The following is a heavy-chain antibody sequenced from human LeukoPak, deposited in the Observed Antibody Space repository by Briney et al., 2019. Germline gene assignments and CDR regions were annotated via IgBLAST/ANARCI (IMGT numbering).Heavy chain of an antibody. V-gene: IGHV4-34*01. D-gene: IGHD3-10*01. CDR3: ARVRGLNYYGSGSYYRSGYFDY. CDR2: INHSGST. CDR1: GGAFSGYY. J-gene: IGHJ4*02. Sequence: SGTLSLTLAVYGGAFSGYYWSWIRQPPGKGLEWIGGINHSGSTNYNPSLKSRVTISVDTSKNQFSLKLSSVTAADTAVYYCARVRGLNYYGSGSYYRSGYFDYWGQGTLVTVSS.